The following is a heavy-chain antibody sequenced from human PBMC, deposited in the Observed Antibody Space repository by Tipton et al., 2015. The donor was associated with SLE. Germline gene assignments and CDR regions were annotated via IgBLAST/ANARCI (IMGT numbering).Heavy chain of an antibody. D-gene: IGHD3-16*01. V-gene: IGHV1-69*05. CDR1: GGTFSSYA. J-gene: IGHJ6*02. CDR3: ARDQQQFGVYYYGMDV. Sequence: QSGPEVKKPGSSVKVSCKASGGTFSSYAISWVRQAPGQGLEWMGRIIPIFGTANYAQKFQGRVTITTDESTSTAYMELSSLRSEDTAVYYCARDQQQFGVYYYGMDVWGQGTTVTVSS. CDR2: IIPIFGTA.